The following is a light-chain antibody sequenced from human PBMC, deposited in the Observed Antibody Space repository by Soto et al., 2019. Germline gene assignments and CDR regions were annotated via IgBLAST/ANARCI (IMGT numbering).Light chain of an antibody. CDR1: SSKIGVGYD. Sequence: QSVLTQPPSVSGAPGQRVTISCTGSSSKIGVGYDVHCYQQLPGTAPNLLIYGNSNRPSGVPDRFSGSKSGTSASLAITVFQAEDEADYYCQSYDSSLRGSEVFGTGTKVTVL. CDR3: QSYDSSLRGSEV. V-gene: IGLV1-40*01. J-gene: IGLJ1*01. CDR2: GNS.